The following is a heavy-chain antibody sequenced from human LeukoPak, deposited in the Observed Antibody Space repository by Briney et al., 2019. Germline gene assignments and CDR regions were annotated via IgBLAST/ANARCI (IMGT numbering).Heavy chain of an antibody. D-gene: IGHD3-22*01. J-gene: IGHJ4*02. CDR3: ARNYYDSSGSPFDY. Sequence: ASVKVSCKASGYTFNNYDITWVRQAPGQGLEWKGWIRTYNGNTNYAQKLQGRLTKTTDTSTSTAYMDLRSLRSDDTAVYYCARNYYDSSGSPFDYWGQGTLVTVSS. CDR2: IRTYNGNT. CDR1: GYTFNNYD. V-gene: IGHV1-18*01.